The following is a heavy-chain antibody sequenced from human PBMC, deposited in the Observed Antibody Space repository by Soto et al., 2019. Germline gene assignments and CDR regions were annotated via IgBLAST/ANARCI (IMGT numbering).Heavy chain of an antibody. D-gene: IGHD3-3*01. CDR1: GFTFSNAW. CDR2: IKSKTDGGTT. Sequence: EVQLVESGGGLVKPGGSLRLSCAASGFTFSNAWMSWVRQAPGKGLEWVGRIKSKTDGGTTDYAAPVKGRFTISRDDSKNTLYLQMNSLKTEDTAVYYCTTEEFWSGYNPIDYWGQGTLVTVSS. J-gene: IGHJ4*02. CDR3: TTEEFWSGYNPIDY. V-gene: IGHV3-15*01.